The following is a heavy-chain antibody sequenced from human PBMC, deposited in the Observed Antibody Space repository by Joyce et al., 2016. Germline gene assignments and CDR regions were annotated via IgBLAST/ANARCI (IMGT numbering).Heavy chain of an antibody. V-gene: IGHV3-9*01. Sequence: EVQLVESGGGLTQPGRSLRLSCAASGFTFNDYAMHWVRQAPGKCLEWVSSISWNSASIGYADSVKGRFTISRDNAKNSLYLEMNSLRPEDTALYYCAKGFAVAGSLVDHWGQGTLVTVSS. CDR1: GFTFNDYA. J-gene: IGHJ5*02. CDR2: ISWNSASI. CDR3: AKGFAVAGSLVDH. D-gene: IGHD6-19*01.